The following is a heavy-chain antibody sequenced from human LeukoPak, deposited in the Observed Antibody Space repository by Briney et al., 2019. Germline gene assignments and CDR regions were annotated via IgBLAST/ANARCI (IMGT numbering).Heavy chain of an antibody. Sequence: GGSLRLSCAASGFTFSNYWMMWVRQAPGQGPEFLANIQPTGSETYYADRAKGRFTISRDNAKNLLFLQMNTLRGEDTAVYYCGRFGYEAAVDLWGRGNLVTVSS. V-gene: IGHV3-7*01. CDR3: GRFGYEAAVDL. CDR1: GFTFSNYW. CDR2: IQPTGSET. J-gene: IGHJ4*02. D-gene: IGHD6-13*01.